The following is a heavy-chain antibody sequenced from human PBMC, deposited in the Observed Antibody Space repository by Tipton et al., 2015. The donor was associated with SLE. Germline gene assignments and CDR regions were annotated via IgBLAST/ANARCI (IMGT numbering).Heavy chain of an antibody. V-gene: IGHV1-18*01. CDR3: AGREQQLPKYYGMDV. J-gene: IGHJ6*02. CDR1: GYTFTSYG. CDR2: ISAYNGNT. D-gene: IGHD6-13*01. Sequence: QSGPEVKKPGASVKVSCKASGYTFTSYGISWVRQAPGQGPEWMGWISAYNGNTNYAQKLQGRVTMTTDTSTSTAYMELRSLRSDDTAVYYCAGREQQLPKYYGMDVWGQGTTVTVSS.